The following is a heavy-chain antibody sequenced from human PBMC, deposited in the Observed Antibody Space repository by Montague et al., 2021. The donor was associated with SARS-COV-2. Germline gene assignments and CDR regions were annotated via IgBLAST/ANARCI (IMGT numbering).Heavy chain of an antibody. V-gene: IGHV4-38-2*02. D-gene: IGHD3-3*01. J-gene: IGHJ4*02. CDR2: RNQNGAT. CDR1: GCSISSGYY. Sequence: SETLSLTCSVSGCSISSGYYWGWIRQTPEKGLEWIGSRNQNGATYYRPSLKRPVTIVLNTAKNQYSLSLTSVTAADTAVYYCARSGVGIFDFSYFDPWGQGSLVIVSS. CDR3: ARSGVGIFDFSYFDP.